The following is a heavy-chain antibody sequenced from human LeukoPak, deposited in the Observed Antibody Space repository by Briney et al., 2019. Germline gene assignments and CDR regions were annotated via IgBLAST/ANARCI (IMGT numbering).Heavy chain of an antibody. CDR2: INPSGGST. J-gene: IGHJ4*02. Sequence: ASVKVSCKASGYTFTSYYMHWVRQAPGQGLEWMGIINPSGGSTSYAQKFQGRVTMTRDTSTGTVYMELSSLRSEDTAVYYCARDSPISGSYYGGLGYWGQGTLVTVSS. D-gene: IGHD1-26*01. CDR1: GYTFTSYY. V-gene: IGHV1-46*01. CDR3: ARDSPISGSYYGGLGY.